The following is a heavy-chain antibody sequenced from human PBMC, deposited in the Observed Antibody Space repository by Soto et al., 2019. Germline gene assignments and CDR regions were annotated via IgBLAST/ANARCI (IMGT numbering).Heavy chain of an antibody. Sequence: SETLVLTCPVSGGSLSSYYWSWIRPPAGKGLEWIGRIYTSGSSNYKPSLKSRVTMSVNTSQNHFTLKLSSVTAADTAVDYCARVEIAKSFDFWGQGTMVPVSS. CDR1: GGSLSSYY. J-gene: IGHJ4*02. CDR3: ARVEIAKSFDF. CDR2: IYTSGSS. V-gene: IGHV4-4*07.